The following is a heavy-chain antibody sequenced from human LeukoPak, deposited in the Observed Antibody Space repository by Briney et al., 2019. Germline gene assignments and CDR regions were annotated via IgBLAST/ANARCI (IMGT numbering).Heavy chain of an antibody. CDR2: ILPIFCTA. D-gene: IGHD2-2*01. CDR1: GGTFSNYA. J-gene: IGHJ4*02. Sequence: GCSVNVSFKASGGTFSNYAISWVGQAPGRGGDWMGGILPIFCTANYAQKFQGRVTITAEESTSTAYMELSSLRSEDTAVYYCAREIGYCSSTSCPYFDQWGQGTLVTVSS. V-gene: IGHV1-69*01. CDR3: AREIGYCSSTSCPYFDQ.